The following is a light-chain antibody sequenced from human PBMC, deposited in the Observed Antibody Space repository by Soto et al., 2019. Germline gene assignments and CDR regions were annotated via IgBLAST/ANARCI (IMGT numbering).Light chain of an antibody. CDR1: QSVSSN. Sequence: EIVMTQSPATLSVSPGERATLSCRASQSVSSNLAWYQQKPGQAPRLLIYGASTRATDIPARFSGSGSGTEFTLTISSLQSEDFAVYYCQQYINWPVTFGQGTKVEIK. V-gene: IGKV3-15*01. CDR2: GAS. J-gene: IGKJ1*01. CDR3: QQYINWPVT.